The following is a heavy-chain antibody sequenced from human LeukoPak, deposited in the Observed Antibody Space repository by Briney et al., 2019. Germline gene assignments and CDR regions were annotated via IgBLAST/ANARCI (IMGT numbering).Heavy chain of an antibody. J-gene: IGHJ6*03. CDR3: ALWNGANYMDV. D-gene: IGHD1-1*01. CDR1: GYTFSGFY. V-gene: IGHV1-2*02. CDR2: INPNSGGT. Sequence: ASVKVSCKASGYTFSGFYIHWVRQAPGQGLEWMGWINPNSGGTNFAQKLQGRVTMTTDTSTSTAYMELRSLRSDDTAVYYCALWNGANYMDVWGKGTTVTVSS.